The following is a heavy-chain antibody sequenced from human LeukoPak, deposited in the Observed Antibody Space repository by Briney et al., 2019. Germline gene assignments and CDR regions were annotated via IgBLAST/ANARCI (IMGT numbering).Heavy chain of an antibody. D-gene: IGHD5-18*01. V-gene: IGHV3-30*03. Sequence: QPGGSLRLSCAASGFTFSSYGMHWVRQAPGKGLEWVAVISYDGSNKYYADSVKGRFTISRDNSKNTLYLQMNSLRAEDTAVYYCASSLIQLWLYYYYGMDVWGQGTTVTVSS. CDR3: ASSLIQLWLYYYYGMDV. CDR1: GFTFSSYG. CDR2: ISYDGSNK. J-gene: IGHJ6*02.